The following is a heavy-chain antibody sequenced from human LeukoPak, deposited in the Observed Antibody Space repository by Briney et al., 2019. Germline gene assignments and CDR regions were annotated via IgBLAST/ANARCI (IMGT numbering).Heavy chain of an antibody. D-gene: IGHD6-13*01. Sequence: SQTLSLTCAVSGGSISSGAYSWTWIRQPPGTGLEWIGYIYYSGSSNYNPSLKSRVTMSVDTSKNQFSLKLTSVTAADTAVYYCARSPYSSSWYPFAPWGQGTLVTVSS. J-gene: IGHJ5*02. CDR2: IYYSGSS. CDR3: ARSPYSSSWYPFAP. V-gene: IGHV4-30-4*07. CDR1: GGSISSGAYS.